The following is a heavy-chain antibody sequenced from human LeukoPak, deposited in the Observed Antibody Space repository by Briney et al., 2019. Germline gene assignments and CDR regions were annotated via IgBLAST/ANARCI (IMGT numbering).Heavy chain of an antibody. Sequence: GSLRLSCAASGFTFSSYAMSWVRQAPGKGLEWIGEINHSGSTNYNPSLKSRVTISVDTSKNQFSLKLSSVTAADTAVYYCARGIGYDFWSGSPAYYYYGMDVWGQGTTVTVSS. CDR2: INHSGST. J-gene: IGHJ6*02. D-gene: IGHD3-3*01. CDR3: ARGIGYDFWSGSPAYYYYGMDV. CDR1: GFTFSSYA. V-gene: IGHV4-34*01.